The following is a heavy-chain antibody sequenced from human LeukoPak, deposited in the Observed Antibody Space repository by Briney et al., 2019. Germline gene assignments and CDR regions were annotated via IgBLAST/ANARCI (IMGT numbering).Heavy chain of an antibody. CDR2: IYYSGST. D-gene: IGHD2-2*03. J-gene: IGHJ6*03. Sequence: KPSETLSLTCTVSGGSISSSSYYWGWIRQPPGKGLEWIGSIYYSGSTYYNPSLKSRVTISVDTSKNQFSLKLSSVTAADTAVYYCAREAGYCSSTSCSPHMDVWGKGTTVTVSS. CDR3: AREAGYCSSTSCSPHMDV. CDR1: GGSISSSSYY. V-gene: IGHV4-39*07.